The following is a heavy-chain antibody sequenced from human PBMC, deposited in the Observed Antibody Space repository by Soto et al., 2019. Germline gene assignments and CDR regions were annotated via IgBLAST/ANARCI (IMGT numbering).Heavy chain of an antibody. CDR3: ARDPMVRGVIENYYYYGMDV. CDR1: GGTFSSYA. CDR2: IIPIFGTA. J-gene: IGHJ6*02. D-gene: IGHD3-10*01. Sequence: QVQLVQSGAEVKKPGSSVKVSCKASGGTFSSYAISWVRQAPGQGLEWMGGIIPIFGTANYAQKFQGRVTITADESTSTAYMELSSLTSEDTAVYYCARDPMVRGVIENYYYYGMDVWGQGTTVTVSS. V-gene: IGHV1-69*12.